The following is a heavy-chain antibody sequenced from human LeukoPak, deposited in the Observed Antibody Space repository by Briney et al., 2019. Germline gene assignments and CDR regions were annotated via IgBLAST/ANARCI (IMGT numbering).Heavy chain of an antibody. J-gene: IGHJ6*02. CDR1: GYTFTSYG. D-gene: IGHD3-9*01. CDR2: ISAYNGNT. Sequence: ASVKVSCKASGYTFTSYGISWVRQGPGQGLEWMGWISAYNGNTNYAQKLQGRVTMTTDTSTSTAYMELRSLRSDDTAVYYCARDYAPRYYDILTGYGMDVWGQGTTVTVSS. V-gene: IGHV1-18*01. CDR3: ARDYAPRYYDILTGYGMDV.